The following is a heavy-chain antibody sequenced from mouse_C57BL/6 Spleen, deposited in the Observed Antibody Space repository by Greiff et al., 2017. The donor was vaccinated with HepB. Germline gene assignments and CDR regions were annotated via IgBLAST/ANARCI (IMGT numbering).Heavy chain of an antibody. D-gene: IGHD2-3*01. Sequence: EVQVVESGGGLVKPGGSLKLSCAASGFTFSSYAMSWVRQTPEKRLEWVATISDGGSYTYYPDNVKGRFTISRDNAKNNLYLQMSHLKSEDTAMYYCARDRWFYYAMDYWGQGTSVTVSS. V-gene: IGHV5-4*01. J-gene: IGHJ4*01. CDR1: GFTFSSYA. CDR2: ISDGGSYT. CDR3: ARDRWFYYAMDY.